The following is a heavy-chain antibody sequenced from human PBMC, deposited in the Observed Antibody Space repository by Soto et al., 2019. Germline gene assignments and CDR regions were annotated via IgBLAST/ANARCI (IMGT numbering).Heavy chain of an antibody. CDR1: GFSFRSYS. J-gene: IGHJ4*02. CDR2: VSGSGNTQ. D-gene: IGHD1-26*01. Sequence: GGSLRLSCVASGFSFRSYSMNWVRQAPGKGPEWVAYVSGSGNTQYYADSVKGRFTISRDNAMQSLYLQLNSLRDEDTAVYYCARDPKSGNQKLYFDYWGQGAMVTVSS. CDR3: ARDPKSGNQKLYFDY. V-gene: IGHV3-48*02.